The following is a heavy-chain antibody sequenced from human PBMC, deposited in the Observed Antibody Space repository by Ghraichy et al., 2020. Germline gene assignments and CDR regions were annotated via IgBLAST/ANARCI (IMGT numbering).Heavy chain of an antibody. V-gene: IGHV3-23*01. CDR3: ALTGYYGSRSYGNFDY. Sequence: GGSLRLSCAASGFTFSNFAMSWVRQAPGKGLEWVSVLSGSGGSTYYADSVKGRFTISRDNSKNTLYLQMSSLRVEDTAIYYCALTGYYGSRSYGNFDYWGQGTLVTVSS. CDR1: GFTFSNFA. CDR2: LSGSGGST. J-gene: IGHJ4*02. D-gene: IGHD3-10*01.